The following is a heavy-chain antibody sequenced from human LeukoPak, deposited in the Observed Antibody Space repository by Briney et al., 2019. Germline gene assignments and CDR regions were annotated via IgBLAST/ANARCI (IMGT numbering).Heavy chain of an antibody. CDR2: IYPGDSDT. D-gene: IGHD4-17*01. Sequence: GESLKISCKGSGYRFASYWIGWVRQMPGKGLEWMGIIYPGDSDTRYSPSFQGQVTISADKSISTAYLQWSRLKASDTAMYYCARGIYGDFLSVEYWGQGTLVTVSS. V-gene: IGHV5-51*01. J-gene: IGHJ4*02. CDR1: GYRFASYW. CDR3: ARGIYGDFLSVEY.